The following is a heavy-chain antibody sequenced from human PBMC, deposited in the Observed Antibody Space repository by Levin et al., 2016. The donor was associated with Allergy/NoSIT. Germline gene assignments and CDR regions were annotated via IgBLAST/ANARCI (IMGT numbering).Heavy chain of an antibody. CDR1: GFTFSSHA. D-gene: IGHD2-21*01. CDR2: ISSNGGNT. CDR3: AKAQNCGDSCYIIDY. Sequence: GESLKISCSASGFTFSSHAMHWVRQAPGKGLEFVSIISSNGGNTYHADSVKGRFTVSRDNSKNTLYLQMTTLRTEDTAVYYCAKAQNCGDSCYIIDYWGQGILVTVSS. V-gene: IGHV3-64D*06. J-gene: IGHJ4*02.